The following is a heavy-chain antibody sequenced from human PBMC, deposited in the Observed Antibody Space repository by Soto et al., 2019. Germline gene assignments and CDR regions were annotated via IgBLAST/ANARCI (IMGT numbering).Heavy chain of an antibody. J-gene: IGHJ5*02. Sequence: SETLSLTCTFSGGSVSSGSYYWGWIRQPPGKGLEWIGSIYYSGSAYYSPSLKSRVTMSVDTSKNQLSLKLSSVTAADTAVYYCARLHCNSPNCVPLDPWGQGTLVTVSS. D-gene: IGHD2-2*01. CDR1: GGSVSSGSYY. CDR2: IYYSGSA. CDR3: ARLHCNSPNCVPLDP. V-gene: IGHV4-39*01.